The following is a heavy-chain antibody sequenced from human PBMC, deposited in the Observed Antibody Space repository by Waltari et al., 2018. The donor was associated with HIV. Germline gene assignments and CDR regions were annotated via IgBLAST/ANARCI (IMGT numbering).Heavy chain of an antibody. V-gene: IGHV2-5*02. CDR2: IYWDDTK. Sequence: QITLKESGPTVVKPIQTLTLTCSFSGFSLSTTGVGVGWIRQPPGEAPEWLALIYWDDTKRYNPSLKSRLTIYKNTSKNQVGLILATMEPLDTATYFCTHAYYSPSGSYFAHWGQGILVTVSS. CDR1: GFSLSTTGVG. J-gene: IGHJ4*02. CDR3: THAYYSPSGSYFAH. D-gene: IGHD3-10*01.